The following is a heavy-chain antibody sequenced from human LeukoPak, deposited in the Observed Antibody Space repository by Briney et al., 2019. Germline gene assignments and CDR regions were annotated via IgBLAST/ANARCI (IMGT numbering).Heavy chain of an antibody. CDR1: GYTFTGYY. D-gene: IGHD2-2*01. CDR3: AREVGYSSSYYGRFDP. CDR2: VNPNNGVP. Sequence: GASVKVSCKASGYTFTGYYMHWVRQAPGQGLEWMGRVNPNNGVPNYAQKLQGRVTMTRDTAISTFYMELNSLRSDDTAVYFCAREVGYSSSYYGRFDPWGQGTLVIVSS. V-gene: IGHV1-2*06. J-gene: IGHJ5*02.